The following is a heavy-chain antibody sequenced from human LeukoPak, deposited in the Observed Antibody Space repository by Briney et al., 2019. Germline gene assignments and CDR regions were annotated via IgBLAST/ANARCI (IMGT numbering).Heavy chain of an antibody. CDR1: GGTFSSSA. V-gene: IGHV1-69*01. J-gene: IGHJ3*02. CDR3: ARDHAIAVAGTRAFDI. D-gene: IGHD6-19*01. CDR2: IIPIFGTA. Sequence: PSVKVSCKASGGTFSSSAISWVPQAPGQGLKCRGGIIPIFGTAVYAHKFKGRVTITADDSTSTAYMELSSLRSEDTAVYYCARDHAIAVAGTRAFDIWGQGTMVTVSS.